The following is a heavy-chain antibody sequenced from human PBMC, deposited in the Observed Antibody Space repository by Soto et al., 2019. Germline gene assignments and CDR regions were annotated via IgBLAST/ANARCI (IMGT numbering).Heavy chain of an antibody. Sequence: GGSLRLSCAASGFTFSNAWMSWVRQAPGKGLEWVGRIKSKTDGGTTDYAAPVKGRFTISRDDSKNTLYLQMNSLKTEDTAVYYCASRRIAARPEGFDYWGQGTLVTVSS. J-gene: IGHJ4*02. CDR2: IKSKTDGGTT. D-gene: IGHD6-6*01. CDR1: GFTFSNAW. V-gene: IGHV3-15*01. CDR3: ASRRIAARPEGFDY.